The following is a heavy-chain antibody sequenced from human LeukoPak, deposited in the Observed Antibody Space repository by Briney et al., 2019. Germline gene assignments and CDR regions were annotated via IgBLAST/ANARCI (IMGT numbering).Heavy chain of an antibody. D-gene: IGHD6-13*01. CDR1: GGSISSSSYY. CDR3: ARSTIAAADY. Sequence: PSETLSLTCTVSGGSISSSSYYWGWIRQTPGKGLEWIGSIYYSWSTYYNPSLKSRVTISVDTSRNQFSLKLSSVTAADTAVYYCARSTIAAADYWGQGTLVTVSS. J-gene: IGHJ4*02. CDR2: IYYSWST. V-gene: IGHV4-39*01.